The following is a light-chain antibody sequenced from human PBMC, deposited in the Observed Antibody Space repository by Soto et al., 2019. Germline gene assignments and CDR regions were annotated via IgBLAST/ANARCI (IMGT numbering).Light chain of an antibody. V-gene: IGKV3-20*01. J-gene: IGKJ1*01. Sequence: EIVLTQSPGTLSLSPGERATLSCRASQSVSSSYLAWYQQKPGQAPRLLIYGASSRATGIPDRFSGSGSETAFPLTISRLEPEDFAVYYCQQYGSSPTTFGQGTKVEIK. CDR1: QSVSSSY. CDR3: QQYGSSPTT. CDR2: GAS.